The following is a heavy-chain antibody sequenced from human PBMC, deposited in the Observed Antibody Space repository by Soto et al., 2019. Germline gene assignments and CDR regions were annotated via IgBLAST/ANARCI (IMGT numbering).Heavy chain of an antibody. CDR2: ISYDGRNK. CDR1: GFTFSSYG. V-gene: IGHV3-30*03. D-gene: IGHD5-12*01. CDR3: ARDQDIVAPTRTGYYYYGMDV. J-gene: IGHJ6*02. Sequence: QVQLVESGGGVVQPGRSLRLSCAASGFTFSSYGMHWVRQAPGKGLEWVAVISYDGRNKYYAESVKGRFTISRDNSKNTLLMQMKSLRADDTAVYYCARDQDIVAPTRTGYYYYGMDVWGQGTTVTVSS.